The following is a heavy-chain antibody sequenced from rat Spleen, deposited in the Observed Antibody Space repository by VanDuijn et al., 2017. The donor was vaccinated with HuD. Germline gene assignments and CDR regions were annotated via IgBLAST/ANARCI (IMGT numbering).Heavy chain of an antibody. CDR1: GFTFSDYA. Sequence: EVQLVESGGGLVQPGRSLKLSCAASGFTFSDYAMAWVRQAPKKGLEWVASISYDGTATYYRDSVKGRFTITRENAKSTLYLQMDSPGSEDTATYYCATGPRILRLDWFAYWGQGVMVTVSS. J-gene: IGHJ2*01. CDR2: ISYDGTAT. CDR3: ATGPRILRLDWFAY. D-gene: IGHD1-6*01. V-gene: IGHV5-7*01.